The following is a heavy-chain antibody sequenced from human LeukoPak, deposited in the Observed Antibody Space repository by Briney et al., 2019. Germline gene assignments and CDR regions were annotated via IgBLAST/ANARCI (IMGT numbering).Heavy chain of an antibody. J-gene: IGHJ3*02. D-gene: IGHD3-22*01. Sequence: SETLSLTCTVSGGSISSGNYYWSWIRLPAGKGLEWIGRIYTSGSTDYNPSLQSRVTISVDTSKNQFSLKLSSVTAADTAVYYCARESYDSSANAFDIWGQGTMVTVSS. CDR3: ARESYDSSANAFDI. CDR2: IYTSGST. CDR1: GGSISSGNYY. V-gene: IGHV4-61*02.